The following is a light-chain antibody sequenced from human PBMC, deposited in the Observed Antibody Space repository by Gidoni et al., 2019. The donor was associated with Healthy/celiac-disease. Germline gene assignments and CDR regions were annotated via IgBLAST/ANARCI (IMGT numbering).Light chain of an antibody. J-gene: IGLJ2*01. CDR1: SLRSYY. Sequence: GQTVRITCQGDSLRSYYASWYQQKPGQAPVLVIYGKNNRPSGIPDRFSGSSSGNTASLTITGAQAEDEADYYCNSRDSSGNHVVFGGGTKLTVL. CDR3: NSRDSSGNHVV. V-gene: IGLV3-19*01. CDR2: GKN.